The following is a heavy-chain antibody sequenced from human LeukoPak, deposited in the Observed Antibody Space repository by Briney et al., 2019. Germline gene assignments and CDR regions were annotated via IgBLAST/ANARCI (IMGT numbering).Heavy chain of an antibody. Sequence: SPETLSLTRTVSGGSINPSLYYWGWIRQPPGKGLEWIGSFFYSGTPYYNPSLKSRITMSVRTSKNQLSPKLPSLTAADTAVLFCVRPKRISSARSIIWLDPWGQGILVSV. J-gene: IGHJ5*02. V-gene: IGHV4-39*01. D-gene: IGHD2/OR15-2a*01. CDR2: FFYSGTP. CDR1: GGSINPSLYY. CDR3: VRPKRISSARSIIWLDP.